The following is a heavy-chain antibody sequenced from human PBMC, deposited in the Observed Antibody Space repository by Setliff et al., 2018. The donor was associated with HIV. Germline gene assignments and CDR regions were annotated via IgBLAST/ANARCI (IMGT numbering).Heavy chain of an antibody. CDR3: ARRDGRSMNAFQI. Sequence: GESLKTSCKAVDYTFTTYWIGWVRQMPGEGLEWMGIIYPDDSNIRYNPSFQSQVTISADKSITTAYLEIHNLRASDTATYYCARRDGRSMNAFQIWGPGTMVTVSS. V-gene: IGHV5-51*01. CDR2: IYPDDSNI. CDR1: DYTFTTYW. D-gene: IGHD6-13*01. J-gene: IGHJ3*01.